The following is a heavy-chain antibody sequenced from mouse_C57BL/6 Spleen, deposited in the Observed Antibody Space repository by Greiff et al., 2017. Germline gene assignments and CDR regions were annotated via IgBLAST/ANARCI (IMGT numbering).Heavy chain of an antibody. V-gene: IGHV1-15*01. CDR1: GYTFTDYE. D-gene: IGHD1-1*01. J-gene: IGHJ2*01. Sequence: QVQLKQSGAELVRPGASVTLSCKASGYTFTDYEMHWVKQTPVHGLEWIGAIDPETGGTAYNQKFKGKAILTADKSSSTAYMELRSLTSEDSAVYYGTRYYDSRDYWGQGTTLTVSS. CDR2: IDPETGGT. CDR3: TRYYDSRDY.